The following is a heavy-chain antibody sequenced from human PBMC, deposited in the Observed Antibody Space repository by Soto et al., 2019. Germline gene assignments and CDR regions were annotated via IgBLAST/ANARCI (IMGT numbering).Heavy chain of an antibody. V-gene: IGHV3-23*01. D-gene: IGHD3-3*01. Sequence: GGSLRLSCAASGCTCSSYAMSWVRQAPGKGLEWVSAISGSGGSTYYADSVKGRFTISRDNSKNTLYLQMNSLRAEDTAVYYCAQVITIFGVVTNYMDVWGNGTTVTVSS. CDR1: GCTCSSYA. J-gene: IGHJ6*03. CDR3: AQVITIFGVVTNYMDV. CDR2: ISGSGGST.